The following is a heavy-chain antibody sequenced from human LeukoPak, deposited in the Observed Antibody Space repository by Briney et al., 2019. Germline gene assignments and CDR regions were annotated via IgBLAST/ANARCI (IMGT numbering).Heavy chain of an antibody. CDR2: LYYSGST. V-gene: IGHV4-39*02. CDR1: GVSISSTGYY. D-gene: IGHD5-12*01. Sequence: PSETLSLTCTVSGVSISSTGYYWGWIRQPPGKGLEWIGTLYYSGSTYYTPSLKSRVTISVDTSKNQFSLKLSSVTAADTAVYYCARDRGGYSGYDLDYWGQGTLVTVSS. J-gene: IGHJ4*02. CDR3: ARDRGGYSGYDLDY.